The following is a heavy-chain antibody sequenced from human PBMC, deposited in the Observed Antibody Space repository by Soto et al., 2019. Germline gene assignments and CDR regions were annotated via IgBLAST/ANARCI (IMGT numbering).Heavy chain of an antibody. V-gene: IGHV3-30*18. J-gene: IGHJ6*02. CDR2: VSHDGRNT. Sequence: GGSLRLSCAASGFTFSDYAMHWVRQAPGKGLEWVAVVSHDGRNTHYADSVKGRFTISRDNSKNTLYLQMNSLRAEDTAVYYCAKILQLGDYAYYYYGMDVWGQGTTVTVSS. CDR3: AKILQLGDYAYYYYGMDV. CDR1: GFTFSDYA. D-gene: IGHD4-17*01.